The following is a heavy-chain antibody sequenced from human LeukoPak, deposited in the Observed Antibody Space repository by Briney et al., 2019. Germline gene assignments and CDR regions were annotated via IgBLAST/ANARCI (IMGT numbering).Heavy chain of an antibody. CDR1: GHTFTSYG. CDR2: IIPIFGTA. D-gene: IGHD2-15*01. Sequence: SVKVSCKASGHTFTSYGISWVRQAPGQGLEWMGGIIPIFGTANYAQKFQGRVTITADESTSTAYMELSSLRSEDTAVYYCARGVVNDAFDIWGQGTMVTVSS. CDR3: ARGVVNDAFDI. J-gene: IGHJ3*02. V-gene: IGHV1-69*13.